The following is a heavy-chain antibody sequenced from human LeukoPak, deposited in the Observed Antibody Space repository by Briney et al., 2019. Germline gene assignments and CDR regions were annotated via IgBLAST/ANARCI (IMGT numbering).Heavy chain of an antibody. Sequence: PGGSLRLSCAASGFTFSSYAMHWVRQAPGKGLEWVAVISYDGSNKYYADSVKGRFTISRDNSKNTLYLQMNSLRAEDTAVYYCARGGATGVGASYCSGGSCYSGAAYYYGMDVWGQGTTVTVSS. CDR1: GFTFSSYA. J-gene: IGHJ6*02. CDR2: ISYDGSNK. V-gene: IGHV3-30*04. CDR3: ARGGATGVGASYCSGGSCYSGAAYYYGMDV. D-gene: IGHD2-15*01.